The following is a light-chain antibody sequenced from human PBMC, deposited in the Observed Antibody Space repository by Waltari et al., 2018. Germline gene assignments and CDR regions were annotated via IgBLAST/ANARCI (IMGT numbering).Light chain of an antibody. J-gene: IGKJ1*01. CDR3: QQYYDAPRT. CDR2: WAS. V-gene: IGKV4-1*01. Sequence: DIVMTQSPDSLAVSLGERATINCKSSQIVLHSSNNKNYLAWYRQKPGQPPKLLIYWASTRESGVPDRFSSSGSGTDFTLTIGSLQAEDVAVYYCQQYYDAPRTFGQGTKVEIK. CDR1: QIVLHSSNNKNY.